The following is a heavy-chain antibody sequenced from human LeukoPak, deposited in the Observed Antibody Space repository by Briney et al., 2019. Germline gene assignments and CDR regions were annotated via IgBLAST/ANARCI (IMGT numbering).Heavy chain of an antibody. Sequence: SETLSLTCTVSGGSISSYYWSWIRQPPGKGLEWIGYIYYSGSTYYNPSLKSRVTISVDTSKNQFSLKLSSVAAADTAVYYCARQSLEGWFDPWGQGTLVTVSS. J-gene: IGHJ5*02. V-gene: IGHV4-59*04. D-gene: IGHD1-1*01. CDR1: GGSISSYY. CDR2: IYYSGST. CDR3: ARQSLEGWFDP.